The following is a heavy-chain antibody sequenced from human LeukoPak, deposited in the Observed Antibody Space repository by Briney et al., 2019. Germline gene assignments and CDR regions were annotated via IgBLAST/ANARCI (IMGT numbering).Heavy chain of an antibody. Sequence: PGGTLRLSCAASGFTFSNYAMSWVRQAPGKGLEWVSGSGGVGTTYYVDSVKGRFTISRDNSKNTLFLQMNSLRAEDTAVYYCARDRRWVGDTYYYYYMDVWGKGTTVTVSS. D-gene: IGHD3-10*01. J-gene: IGHJ6*03. CDR2: SGGVGTT. CDR1: GFTFSNYA. CDR3: ARDRRWVGDTYYYYYMDV. V-gene: IGHV3-23*01.